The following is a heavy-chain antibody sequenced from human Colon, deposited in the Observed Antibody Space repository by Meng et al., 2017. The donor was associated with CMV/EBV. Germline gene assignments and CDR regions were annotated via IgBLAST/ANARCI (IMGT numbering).Heavy chain of an antibody. V-gene: IGHV1-2*02. CDR2: INPNRGGT. Sequence: ASVKVSCKASGYTISNYGISWVRQAPGQGLEWMGWINPNRGGTNYAQKFQGRVTMTRDTPISTDYMELSGLRSDDTAVYYCARDAYLGGLAVLRFDPWGQGTLVTVSS. D-gene: IGHD3-16*01. J-gene: IGHJ5*02. CDR3: ARDAYLGGLAVLRFDP. CDR1: GYTISNYG.